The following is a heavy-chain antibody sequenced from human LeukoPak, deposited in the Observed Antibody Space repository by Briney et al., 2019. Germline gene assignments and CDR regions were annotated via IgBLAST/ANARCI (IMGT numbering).Heavy chain of an antibody. D-gene: IGHD1-20*01. V-gene: IGHV3-7*03. CDR1: GLTLNHYY. J-gene: IGHJ6*02. CDR3: ARVGYDWNGMDV. CDR2: INRVGGEI. Sequence: GGSLRLSCAASGLTLNHYYMTWVRQAPGKGLEWVANINRVGGEIYYVDSVKGRFTISRDNVKNSLYLEMNSLRVEDTAVYYCARVGYDWNGMDVWGQGTTVTVSS.